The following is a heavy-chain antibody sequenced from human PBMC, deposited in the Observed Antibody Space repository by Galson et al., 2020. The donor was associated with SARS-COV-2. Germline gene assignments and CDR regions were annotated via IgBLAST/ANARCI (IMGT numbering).Heavy chain of an antibody. CDR2: ISSSGSYI. J-gene: IGHJ6*02. CDR3: ARSVLVWSGELYYYHGWDV. CDR1: GFSFETYT. V-gene: IGHV3-21*04. D-gene: IGHD3-10*01. Sequence: GGSLRLSCEDSGFSFETYTMNWVRQAPGKGLEWVASISSSGSYIYYADSLKGRFTISRDNARRLLFLQMNSLRVDDTGVYYCARSVLVWSGELYYYHGWDVWCRGTTVTGFS.